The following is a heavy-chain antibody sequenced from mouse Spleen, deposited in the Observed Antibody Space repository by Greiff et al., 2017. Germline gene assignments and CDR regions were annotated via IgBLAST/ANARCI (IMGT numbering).Heavy chain of an antibody. CDR1: GYAFTNYL. J-gene: IGHJ4*01. CDR2: INPGSGGT. D-gene: IGHD4-1*01. CDR3: ARGWDPYAMDY. V-gene: IGHV1-54*01. Sequence: QVQLQQPGTELVRPGTSVKVSCKASGYAFTNYLIEWVKQRPGQGLEWIGVINPGSGGTNYNEKFKGKATLTADKSSSTAYMQLSSLTSEDSAVYFCARGWDPYAMDYWGQGTSVTVSS.